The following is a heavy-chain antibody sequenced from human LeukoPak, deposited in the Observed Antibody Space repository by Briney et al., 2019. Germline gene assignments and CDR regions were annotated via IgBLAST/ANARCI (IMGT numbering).Heavy chain of an antibody. J-gene: IGHJ4*02. CDR2: IYYSGST. CDR1: GGSVSSGSYY. D-gene: IGHD6-13*01. CDR3: ARVNSSSRRSFDY. Sequence: SETLSLTCTVSGGSVSSGSYYWSWIRQPPGKGLEWIGYIYYSGSTNYNPSLKSRVTMSVDTSKNQFSLKLSSVTAADTAVYYCARVNSSSRRSFDYWGQGTLVTVSS. V-gene: IGHV4-61*01.